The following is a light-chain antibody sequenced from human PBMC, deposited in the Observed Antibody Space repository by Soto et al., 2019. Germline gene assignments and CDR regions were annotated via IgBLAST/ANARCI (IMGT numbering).Light chain of an antibody. CDR2: EGS. V-gene: IGLV2-23*01. Sequence: QSALTQPASVSGSPGQSITISCTGTSSDVGSYNLVSWYQQHPGKAPKLMIYEGSKRPSGISNRFSGSKSGNTASLTISGLQAEDEAKYYCCSYADSSRIYVFGSGTKVTVL. CDR3: CSYADSSRIYV. J-gene: IGLJ1*01. CDR1: SSDVGSYNL.